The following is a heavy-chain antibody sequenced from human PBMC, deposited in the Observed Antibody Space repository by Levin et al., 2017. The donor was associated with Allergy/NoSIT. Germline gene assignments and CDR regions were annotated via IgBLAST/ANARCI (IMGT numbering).Heavy chain of an antibody. CDR1: GFMFSTYS. D-gene: IGHD5/OR15-5a*01. J-gene: IGHJ4*02. Sequence: GESLKISCAASGFMFSTYSMNWVRQAPGKGLEWVSSISKSSGSIYYADSVKGRFTVSRDNAKNSLYLQMNSLRADDTAVYYCARSRPIFYDDFDYWGQGTLVTVSS. V-gene: IGHV3-21*01. CDR2: ISKSSGSI. CDR3: ARSRPIFYDDFDY.